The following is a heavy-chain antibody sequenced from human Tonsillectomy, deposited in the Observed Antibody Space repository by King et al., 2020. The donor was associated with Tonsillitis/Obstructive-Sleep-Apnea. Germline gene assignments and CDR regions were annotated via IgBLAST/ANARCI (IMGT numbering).Heavy chain of an antibody. V-gene: IGHV3-7*01. J-gene: IGHJ1*01. CDR3: ARVLRPAVAGQSPYLQH. CDR1: GFTFSSYW. Sequence: VQLVESGGGLVQPGGSLRLSCAASGFTFSSYWMSWVRQAPGKGLEWVANIKQDGSEKYYVDSVKGRFTISRDNAKNSLYLQMNSLRVEDTAVYYCARVLRPAVAGQSPYLQHCGGGSLVIVSS. CDR2: IKQDGSEK. D-gene: IGHD6-19*01.